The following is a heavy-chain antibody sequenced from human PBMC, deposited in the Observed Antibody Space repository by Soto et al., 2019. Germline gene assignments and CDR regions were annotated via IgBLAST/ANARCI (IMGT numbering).Heavy chain of an antibody. J-gene: IGHJ5*02. D-gene: IGHD3-3*01. CDR1: GGSISSYY. Sequence: SETLSLTCTVSGGSISSYYWSWIRQPPGKGLEWIGYIYYSGSTNYNPSLKSRVTISVDTSKNQFSLRLSSVTAADTAVYYCARVFNYDFWSGYHPPTNWFDPWGQGTLVTVSS. CDR3: ARVFNYDFWSGYHPPTNWFDP. CDR2: IYYSGST. V-gene: IGHV4-59*01.